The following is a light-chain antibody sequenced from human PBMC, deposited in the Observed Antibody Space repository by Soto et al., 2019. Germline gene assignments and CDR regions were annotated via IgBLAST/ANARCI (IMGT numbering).Light chain of an antibody. CDR1: QSVSSSY. CDR2: GAS. V-gene: IGKV3-20*01. CDR3: QQYGSSPA. J-gene: IGKJ4*01. Sequence: EIVLTQSPGTLSLSPRERATLSCRASQSVSSSYLAWYHQKPGQAPRLLIYGASSRATGIPDRFSGSGSGTDFTLTISRLEPEDFAVYYCQQYGSSPAFGGGTKVEIK.